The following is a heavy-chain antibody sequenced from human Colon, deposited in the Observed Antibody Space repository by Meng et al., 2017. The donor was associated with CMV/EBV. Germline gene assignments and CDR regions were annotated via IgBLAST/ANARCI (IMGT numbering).Heavy chain of an antibody. D-gene: IGHD3-10*01. CDR2: IYNSGSI. CDR3: ARGVLNFFDY. V-gene: IGHV4-39*06. J-gene: IGHJ4*02. CDR1: GGSFTTNSYF. Sequence: RLRLGGSGPGLGKPSETLSLTCSVFGGSFTTNSYFWAWIRQPPGKGLEYIGSIYNSGSIYYNASLKSRVTMSVDTSKNQFSLKLSSVTAADTAKYYCARGVLNFFDYWGQGTLVTVSS.